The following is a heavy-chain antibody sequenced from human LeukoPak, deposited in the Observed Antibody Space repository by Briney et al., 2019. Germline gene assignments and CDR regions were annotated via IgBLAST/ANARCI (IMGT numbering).Heavy chain of an antibody. D-gene: IGHD3-10*01. J-gene: IGHJ6*02. CDR3: AKDMGSLLWFGDPTGGLDYYYGMDV. CDR2: ISWNSGSI. V-gene: IGHV3-9*01. Sequence: GGSLRLSCAASGFTFSSYAMHWVRQAPGKGLEWVSGISWNSGSIGYADPVKGRFTISRDNAKNSLYLQMNSLRAEDTALYYCAKDMGSLLWFGDPTGGLDYYYGMDVWGQGTTVTVSS. CDR1: GFTFSSYA.